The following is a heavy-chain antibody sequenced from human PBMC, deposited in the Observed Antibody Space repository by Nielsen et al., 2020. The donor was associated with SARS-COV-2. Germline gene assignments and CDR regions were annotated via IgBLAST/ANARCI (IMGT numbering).Heavy chain of an antibody. J-gene: IGHJ5*02. CDR2: ISVYSGNK. Sequence: ASVKVSCKASGYTFTSYGISWVRQAPGQGLEWMGWISVYSGNKNYAQKLQGRVTMTTDTPTSTAYMELRSLRSDDTAVYYCARDRSSGWYEGGWFDPWGQGTLVTVSS. CDR1: GYTFTSYG. D-gene: IGHD6-19*01. CDR3: ARDRSSGWYEGGWFDP. V-gene: IGHV1-18*01.